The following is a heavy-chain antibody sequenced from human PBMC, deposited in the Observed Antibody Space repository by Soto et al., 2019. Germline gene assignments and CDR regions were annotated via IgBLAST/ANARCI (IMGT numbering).Heavy chain of an antibody. CDR2: IYPGDSDT. CDR3: ARLMGYCSGGSCYSYGMDV. CDR1: GYSFTSYW. J-gene: IGHJ6*02. Sequence: PGESLKISCKGSGYSFTSYWIGWVRQMPGKGLEWMGIIYPGDSDTRYSPSFQGQVTISADKSISTAYLQWSSLKASDTAMYYCARLMGYCSGGSCYSYGMDVWGQGTTVTVSS. D-gene: IGHD2-15*01. V-gene: IGHV5-51*01.